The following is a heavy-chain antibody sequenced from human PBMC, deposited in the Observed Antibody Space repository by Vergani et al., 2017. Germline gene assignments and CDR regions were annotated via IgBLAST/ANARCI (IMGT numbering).Heavy chain of an antibody. D-gene: IGHD3-10*01. CDR1: GYTFTSYA. V-gene: IGHV1-3*02. CDR3: ARRTTMVRGVLEIARYYFDY. Sequence: QVQLVQSGAEVKKPGASVKVSCKASGYTFTSYAMHWVRQAPGQRLEWMGWSNAGNGNTKYSQEFQGRVTITRDTSASTAYMELSSLRSEDMAVYYCARRTTMVRGVLEIARYYFDYWGQGTLVTVSS. CDR2: SNAGNGNT. J-gene: IGHJ4*02.